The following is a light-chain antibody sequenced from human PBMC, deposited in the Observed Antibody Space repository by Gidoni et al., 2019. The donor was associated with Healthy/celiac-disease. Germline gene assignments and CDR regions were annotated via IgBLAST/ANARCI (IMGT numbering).Light chain of an antibody. CDR1: QSVIST. J-gene: IGKJ1*01. CDR3: QKYNNWLPWT. CDR2: GAS. V-gene: IGKV3-15*01. Sequence: EIVMTQSQATLPVSPGERATLSCRASQSVISTIAWDPENTGQAPRLLIYGASTRAIGIPARFSGRWSGTEFTLTISSLQSEDFAVYYCQKYNNWLPWTFGQGTKVEIK.